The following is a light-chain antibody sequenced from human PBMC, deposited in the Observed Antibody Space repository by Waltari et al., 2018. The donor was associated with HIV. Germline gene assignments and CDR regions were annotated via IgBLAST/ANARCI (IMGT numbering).Light chain of an antibody. J-gene: IGLJ3*02. CDR2: RNY. CDR3: GVWDSTLKQWL. V-gene: IGLV1-47*01. CDR1: TSNVEPQW. Sequence: QSVLTQPPSASGTPGQTVTIPCSGSTSNVEPQWVYWYQQLPGTAPKLLIYRNYQRPSGVPDRFSSSKSGASASLIISGLRSEDEADYSCGVWDSTLKQWLFGGGTKLTVL.